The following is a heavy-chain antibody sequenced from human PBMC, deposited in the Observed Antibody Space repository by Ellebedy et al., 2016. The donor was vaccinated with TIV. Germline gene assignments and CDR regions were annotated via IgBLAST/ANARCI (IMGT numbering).Heavy chain of an antibody. Sequence: GGSLRLSCAASGFTFSTYNMNWVRQAPGKGLEWISYISSVSSPIYYADSVKGRFSISRDNAKNSLYLQMNSLRAEDTAVYYCAREWTTTDYSYYYMDVWGKGTTVTVSS. J-gene: IGHJ6*03. CDR2: ISSVSSPI. D-gene: IGHD4-17*01. CDR1: GFTFSTYN. V-gene: IGHV3-48*04. CDR3: AREWTTTDYSYYYMDV.